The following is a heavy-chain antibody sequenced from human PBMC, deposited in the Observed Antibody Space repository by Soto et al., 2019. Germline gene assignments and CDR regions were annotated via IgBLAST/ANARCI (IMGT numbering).Heavy chain of an antibody. D-gene: IGHD3-10*01. Sequence: ASVKVSCKASGYTFTSYGISWVRQAPGQGLEWMGWISAYNGNTNYAQKLQGRVTMTTDTSTRTAYMELRSLRSDDTAVYYCARSRFYCSGSYYTLFDYWGQGTPFTVS. CDR2: ISAYNGNT. J-gene: IGHJ4*02. CDR3: ARSRFYCSGSYYTLFDY. CDR1: GYTFTSYG. V-gene: IGHV1-18*04.